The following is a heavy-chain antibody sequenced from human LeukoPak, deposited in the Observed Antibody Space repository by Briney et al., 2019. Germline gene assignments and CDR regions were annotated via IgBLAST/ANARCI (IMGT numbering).Heavy chain of an antibody. CDR1: GFTFSSYR. V-gene: IGHV3-7*04. J-gene: IGHJ4*02. Sequence: GGSLILSCAASGFTFSSYRMSWVRQAPGKGLEWVANIKQSGSEKYYVDSVKGRFTISRDNARNSLYLQMNSLRAEDTAVYYCARASNGYNRNMGYWGQGTLVTLSS. D-gene: IGHD5-24*01. CDR2: IKQSGSEK. CDR3: ARASNGYNRNMGY.